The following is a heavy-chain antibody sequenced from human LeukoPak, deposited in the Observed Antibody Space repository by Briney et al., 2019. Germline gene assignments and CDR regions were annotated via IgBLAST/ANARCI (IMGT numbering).Heavy chain of an antibody. CDR2: IYYSGST. Sequence: ETLSIPCTVAGGSISSYYWSWIRQPPGKGLEWIGYIYYSGSTNYNPSLKGRVTISVDTSKNQFSLKLSSVTAADTAVYYCATSAGTAVGQFDYWGQGTLVTVSS. J-gene: IGHJ4*02. V-gene: IGHV4-59*08. CDR1: GGSISSYY. CDR3: ATSAGTAVGQFDY. D-gene: IGHD4-23*01.